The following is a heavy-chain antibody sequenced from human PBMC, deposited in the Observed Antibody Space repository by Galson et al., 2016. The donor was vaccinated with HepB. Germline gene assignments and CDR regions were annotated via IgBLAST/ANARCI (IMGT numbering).Heavy chain of an antibody. V-gene: IGHV3-48*02. J-gene: IGHJ6*02. Sequence: SLRLSCAASGFSISSYSFNWVRQAPGKGLEWVSHIGSGSSTISYADSVKGRFTISRDNAKHSLYLQMHSLRDEDTAVYYCARDGGQQLVRWERLRKVYYYYPMDVWGQGTTVTVSS. D-gene: IGHD6-13*01. CDR2: IGSGSSTI. CDR3: ARDGGQQLVRWERLRKVYYYYPMDV. CDR1: GFSISSYS.